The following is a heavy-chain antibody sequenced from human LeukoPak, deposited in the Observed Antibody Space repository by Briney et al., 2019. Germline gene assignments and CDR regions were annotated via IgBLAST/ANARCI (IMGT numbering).Heavy chain of an antibody. Sequence: QSGRSLRLSCAASGFTFSSYGMHWVRQAPGKGLEWVAVISYDGSNKYYADSVKGRFTISRDNSKNTLYLQMNSLRAEVTAVYYCGNWFDPWGQGTLVTVSS. CDR1: GFTFSSYG. V-gene: IGHV3-30*18. CDR2: ISYDGSNK. CDR3: GNWFDP. J-gene: IGHJ5*02.